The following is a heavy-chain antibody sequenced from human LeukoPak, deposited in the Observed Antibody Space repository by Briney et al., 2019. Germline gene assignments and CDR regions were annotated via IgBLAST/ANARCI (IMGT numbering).Heavy chain of an antibody. V-gene: IGHV1-69*10. D-gene: IGHD2-2*01. CDR2: IIPIFGIA. Sequence: SVKVSCKASGGTFTSYAISWVRQAPGQGVEWMGGIIPIFGIANYAQKFQGRVTIPADKSPSTAYMQLSSLRSEDTAVYYCASGGPDIVVVPAAAYFDYWGQGPLVTVSS. J-gene: IGHJ4*02. CDR3: ASGGPDIVVVPAAAYFDY. CDR1: GGTFTSYA.